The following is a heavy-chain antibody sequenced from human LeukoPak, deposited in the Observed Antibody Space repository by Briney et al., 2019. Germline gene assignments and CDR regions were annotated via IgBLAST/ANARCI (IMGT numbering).Heavy chain of an antibody. CDR3: ARDAYSSSSFDY. Sequence: SETLSLTCTVAGGSISSSSYYWGWIRQPPGKGLEWIGSIYYSGSTYYDPSLKSRVTISVDTSKNQFSLKLSSVTAADTAVYYCARDAYSSSSFDYWGQGTLVTVSS. J-gene: IGHJ4*02. CDR2: IYYSGST. CDR1: GGSISSSSYY. D-gene: IGHD6-6*01. V-gene: IGHV4-39*07.